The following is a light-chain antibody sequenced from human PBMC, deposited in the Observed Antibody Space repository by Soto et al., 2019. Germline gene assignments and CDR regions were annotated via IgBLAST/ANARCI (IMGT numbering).Light chain of an antibody. CDR2: EVS. V-gene: IGLV2-14*01. CDR3: SSYTSSHTWV. CDR1: SSDVGGYNY. Sequence: QSALTQPASVSGSPGQSITISCTGSSSDVGGYNYVSWYQQHPGKAPQVLIYEVSSRPSGVSNRFSGSKSGNTASLTISGLQADDEADYYCSSYTSSHTWVFGGGTKLTVL. J-gene: IGLJ2*01.